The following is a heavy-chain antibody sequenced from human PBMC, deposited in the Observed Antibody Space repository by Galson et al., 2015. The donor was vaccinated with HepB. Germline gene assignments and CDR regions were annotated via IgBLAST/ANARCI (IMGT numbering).Heavy chain of an antibody. CDR3: ARDGGGAGMAYYYYGMDV. D-gene: IGHD3-16*01. J-gene: IGHJ6*02. CDR2: TYYRSKWYN. V-gene: IGHV6-1*01. Sequence: CAISGDSVSSNSAAWNWIRQSPSRGLEWLGRTYYRSKWYNDYAVSVKSRITINPDTSKNQFSLQLNSVTPEDTAVYYCARDGGGAGMAYYYYGMDVWGQGTTVTVSS. CDR1: GDSVSSNSAA.